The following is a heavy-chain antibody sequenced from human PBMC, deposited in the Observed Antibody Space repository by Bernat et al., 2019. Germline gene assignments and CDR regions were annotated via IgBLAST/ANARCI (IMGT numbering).Heavy chain of an antibody. CDR3: ARDLLGVEMATIAAFDV. CDR1: GFTFISYA. V-gene: IGHV3-23*01. CDR2: LTSGGTT. J-gene: IGHJ3*01. Sequence: EVQLLEAGGGLRQPGGSLRLSCAASGFTFISYAMSCVRQAPGKGLVWVSRLTSGGTTYYADSVNGRFIISRDNAKNALFLQMNSLRADDTAIYYCARDLLGVEMATIAAFDVWGKGTVVTVSS. D-gene: IGHD1-1*01.